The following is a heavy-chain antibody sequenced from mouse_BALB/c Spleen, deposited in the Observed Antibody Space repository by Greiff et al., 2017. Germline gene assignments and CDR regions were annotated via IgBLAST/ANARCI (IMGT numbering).Heavy chain of an antibody. CDR3: ARITTVVGDYFDY. CDR2: IYWDDDK. V-gene: IGHV8-12*01. D-gene: IGHD1-1*01. CDR1: GFSLSTSGMG. Sequence: QVTLKESGPGILQPSQTLSLTCSFSGFSLSTSGMGVSWIRQPSGKGLEWLAHIYWDDDKRYNPSLKSRLTISKDTSSNQVFLKITSVDTADTATYYCARITTVVGDYFDYWGQGTTLTVSS. J-gene: IGHJ2*01.